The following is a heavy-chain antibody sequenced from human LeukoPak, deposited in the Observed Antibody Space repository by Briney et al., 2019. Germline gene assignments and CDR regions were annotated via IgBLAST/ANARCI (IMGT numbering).Heavy chain of an antibody. CDR2: FDPEDGET. J-gene: IGHJ4*02. D-gene: IGHD5-12*01. CDR3: ATDYIAVARQLDY. Sequence: ASVKVSCKVSGYALTELSMHWVRQAPGKGLEWMGGFDPEDGETIYAQKFQGRVTMTEDTSTDTAYMELSSLRSEDTAVYYCATDYIAVARQLDYWGQGTLVTVSS. CDR1: GYALTELS. V-gene: IGHV1-24*01.